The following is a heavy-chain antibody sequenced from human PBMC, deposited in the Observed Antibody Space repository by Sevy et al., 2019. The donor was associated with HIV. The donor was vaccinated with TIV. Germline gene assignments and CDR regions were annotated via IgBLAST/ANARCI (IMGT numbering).Heavy chain of an antibody. D-gene: IGHD2-15*01. J-gene: IGHJ6*03. V-gene: IGHV4-59*01. CDR2: IYYSGST. CDR1: GGSISSYC. CDR3: ARERLGYCSGGSCYSSDYMDV. Sequence: SETLSLTCTVSGGSISSYCWSWIRQPPGKGLEWIGYIYYSGSTNYNPSLKSRVTISVDTSKNQFSLKLSSVTAADTAVYYCARERLGYCSGGSCYSSDYMDVWGKGTTVTVSS.